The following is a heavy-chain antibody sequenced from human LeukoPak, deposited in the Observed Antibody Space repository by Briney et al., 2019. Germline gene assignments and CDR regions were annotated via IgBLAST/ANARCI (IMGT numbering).Heavy chain of an antibody. Sequence: GGSLRLSCAASGFTFSSYWMSCVRQAPGNWLGWVANIKQEGSENKYVDSVKGRLTTFSDNAKNSLHLQMKSLRGEDTAVYYCATGRDSSSWHIREKYFDYWGQGTLVTVSS. D-gene: IGHD6-13*01. J-gene: IGHJ4*02. CDR2: IKQEGSEN. CDR3: ATGRDSSSWHIREKYFDY. V-gene: IGHV3-7*04. CDR1: GFTFSSYW.